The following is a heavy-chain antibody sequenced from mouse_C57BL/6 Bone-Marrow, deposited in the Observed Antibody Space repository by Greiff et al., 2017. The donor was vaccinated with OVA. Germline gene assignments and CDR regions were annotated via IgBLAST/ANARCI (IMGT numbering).Heavy chain of an antibody. J-gene: IGHJ3*01. CDR3: AGYYCGSGAGFAY. Sequence: EVQLVESGTELARPGASVKMSCKTSGYTFTSYWMHWVKQRPGQGLEWIGAIYPGNSDTSYNQKFKGKAKLTAVTSASTAYMELSSLTSEDSAVYYGAGYYCGSGAGFAYWGQGTLVTVSA. V-gene: IGHV1-5*01. D-gene: IGHD1-1*01. CDR1: GYTFTSYW. CDR2: IYPGNSDT.